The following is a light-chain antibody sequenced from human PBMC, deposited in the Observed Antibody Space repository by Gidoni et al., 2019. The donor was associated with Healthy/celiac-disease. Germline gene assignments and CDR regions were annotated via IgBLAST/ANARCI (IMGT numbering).Light chain of an antibody. Sequence: DIQMPQSPSTLSASVGDRVTITCRASQSISSWLAWYQQKPGKAPKLLIYDASSLESGVPSRFSGSGSGTEFTLTISSLQPDDFATYYCQQYNSYLKTFGQXTKVEIK. CDR2: DAS. CDR1: QSISSW. CDR3: QQYNSYLKT. J-gene: IGKJ1*01. V-gene: IGKV1-5*01.